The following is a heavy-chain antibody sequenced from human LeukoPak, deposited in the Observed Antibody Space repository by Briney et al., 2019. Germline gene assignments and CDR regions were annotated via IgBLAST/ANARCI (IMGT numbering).Heavy chain of an antibody. CDR2: ISSSSSTI. CDR1: GFTFSSYS. Sequence: PGGSLRLSCAASGFTFSSYSMNWVRQAPGKGLEWGSYISSSSSTIYYADSVKGRFTISRDNAKTSLYLQMNSLRAEDTAVYYCARAYCSRTSCYEEPDAFDIWGQGTMVTVSS. D-gene: IGHD2-2*01. CDR3: ARAYCSRTSCYEEPDAFDI. V-gene: IGHV3-48*01. J-gene: IGHJ3*02.